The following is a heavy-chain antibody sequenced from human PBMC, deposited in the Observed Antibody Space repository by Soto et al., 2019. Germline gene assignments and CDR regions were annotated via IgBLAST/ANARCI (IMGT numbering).Heavy chain of an antibody. J-gene: IGHJ6*03. V-gene: IGHV4-4*02. CDR1: SGSISSSNW. CDR2: TYHSGST. CDR3: ARVPPSYYYYYYMDV. Sequence: QVQLQESGPGLVKPSGTLSLTCAVSSGSISSSNWWSWVRQPPGKGLEWIGETYHSGSTNYNPSLKSRVTISVDKSKNQFSLKLSSVTAADTAVYYCARVPPSYYYYYYMDVWGKGTTVTVSS.